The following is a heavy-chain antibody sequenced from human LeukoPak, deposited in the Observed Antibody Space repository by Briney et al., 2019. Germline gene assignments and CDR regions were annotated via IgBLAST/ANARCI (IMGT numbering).Heavy chain of an antibody. D-gene: IGHD3-10*01. CDR2: IYSGGST. J-gene: IGHJ6*02. CDR3: ARDSSPYYYGSGSRYYGMDV. Sequence: PGGSLRLSCAASGFTVSSNYMSWVRQAPGKGLEWVSVIYSGGSTYHADSVKGRFTISRDNSKNTLYLQMNSLRAEDTAVYYCARDSSPYYYGSGSRYYGMDVWGQGTTVTVSS. CDR1: GFTVSSNY. V-gene: IGHV3-53*01.